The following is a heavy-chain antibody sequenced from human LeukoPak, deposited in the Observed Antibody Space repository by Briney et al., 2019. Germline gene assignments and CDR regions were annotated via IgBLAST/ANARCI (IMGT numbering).Heavy chain of an antibody. CDR3: ASLWFGDLPFDY. CDR1: GFTFSSYA. D-gene: IGHD3-10*01. CDR2: ISYDGSNK. J-gene: IGHJ4*02. Sequence: QPGRSLRLSCAASGFTFSSYAMHWVRQAPGKGLEWVAVISYDGSNKYYADSVKGLFTISRDNSKNTLYLQMNSLRAEDTAVYYCASLWFGDLPFDYWGQGTLVTVSS. V-gene: IGHV3-30*04.